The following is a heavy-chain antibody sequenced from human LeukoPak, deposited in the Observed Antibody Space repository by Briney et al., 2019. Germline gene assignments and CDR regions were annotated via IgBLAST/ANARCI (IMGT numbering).Heavy chain of an antibody. Sequence: SETLSLTCAVSGGSISSSNWWSWVRQPPGKGLEWIGEIYHGGSTNYNPSLKSRVTISVDKSKNQFSLKLSSVTAADTAVYYCARTPGIAVAGTGYFQHWGQGTLVTVSS. CDR3: ARTPGIAVAGTGYFQH. CDR1: GGSISSSNW. D-gene: IGHD6-19*01. CDR2: IYHGGST. J-gene: IGHJ1*01. V-gene: IGHV4-4*02.